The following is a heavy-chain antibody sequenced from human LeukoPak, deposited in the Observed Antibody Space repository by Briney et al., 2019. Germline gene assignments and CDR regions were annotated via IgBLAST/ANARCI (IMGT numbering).Heavy chain of an antibody. J-gene: IGHJ6*03. CDR2: IIPIFGTA. D-gene: IGHD3-9*01. V-gene: IGHV1-69*01. CDR1: GGTFSSYA. Sequence: GSSVKVSCKASGGTFSSYAISWVRQAPGQGLEWMGGIIPIFGTANYAQKFQGRVTITANESTSTAYMELSSLRSEDTAVYYCARSGTRITIFDYMDVWGKGTTVTISS. CDR3: ARSGTRITIFDYMDV.